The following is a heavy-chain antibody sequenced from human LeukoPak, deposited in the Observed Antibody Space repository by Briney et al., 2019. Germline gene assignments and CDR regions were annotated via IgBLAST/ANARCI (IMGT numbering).Heavy chain of an antibody. J-gene: IGHJ4*02. CDR2: ISGSGGST. CDR3: ARADVDTAMGREEEY. D-gene: IGHD5-18*01. CDR1: GFTFSNYG. V-gene: IGHV3-23*01. Sequence: AGGSLRLSCAASGFTFSNYGMGWVRQAPGKGLEWVAAISGSGGSTYYADSVKGRFTISRDNSKNTLYLQMNSLRAEDTAVYYCARADVDTAMGREEEYWGQGTLVTVSS.